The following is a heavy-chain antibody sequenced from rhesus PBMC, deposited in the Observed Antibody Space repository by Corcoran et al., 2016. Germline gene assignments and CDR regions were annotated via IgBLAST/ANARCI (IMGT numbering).Heavy chain of an antibody. J-gene: IGHJ4*01. D-gene: IGHD5-36*01. CDR3: ARDGRYSYGY. CDR2: INGNSGST. V-gene: IGHV4-80*01. Sequence: QVQLQESGPGLVKPSETLSLTCTVSGASISSNRGSWIRQPPGKGLEWIGEINGNSGSTNYNPSLKSRVTISKDASKNQFSLKLSSVTAADTAVYYCARDGRYSYGYWGQGVLVTVSS. CDR1: GASISSNR.